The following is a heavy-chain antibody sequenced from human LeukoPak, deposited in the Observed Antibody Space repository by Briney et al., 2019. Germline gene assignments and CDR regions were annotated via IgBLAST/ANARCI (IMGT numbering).Heavy chain of an antibody. CDR1: GFTFSNYG. V-gene: IGHV3-30*02. J-gene: IGHJ5*02. Sequence: SGGSLRLSCVASGFTFSNYGMHWVRQAPGKGLEWVAYIWYDGSNKYYTDSVKGRFTISRDNSKNTLYLQMNSLRAEDTAVYYCANKPAGFDPWGQGTLVTVSS. CDR3: ANKPAGFDP. CDR2: IWYDGSNK. D-gene: IGHD6-19*01.